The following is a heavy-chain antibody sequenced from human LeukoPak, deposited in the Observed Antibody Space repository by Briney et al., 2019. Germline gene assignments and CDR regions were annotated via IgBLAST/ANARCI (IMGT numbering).Heavy chain of an antibody. CDR3: ARRFGYSSSWYTYDTFDI. D-gene: IGHD6-13*01. CDR1: GGSISSYY. Sequence: KPSETLSLTCTASGGSISSYYWSWIRQPPGKGLEWLGYIYYSGRTNYNPSLKSRVTISVDTSKNQFSPKLSSVTAADTAVYYCARRFGYSSSWYTYDTFDIWGQGTMVTVSS. V-gene: IGHV4-59*12. J-gene: IGHJ3*02. CDR2: IYYSGRT.